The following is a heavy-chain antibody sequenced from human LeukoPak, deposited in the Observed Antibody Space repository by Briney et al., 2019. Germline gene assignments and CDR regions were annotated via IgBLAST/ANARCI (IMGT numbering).Heavy chain of an antibody. Sequence: PGGSLRLSCAASGFTFSSSAMHWVRQAPGKGLEWVAVVSPNGVNKFYAESVKGRFTISRDNSKNTVSPQMDSLRAEDTAVYYCARDRSWNVDFWGQGTLVTVSS. CDR3: ARDRSWNVDF. J-gene: IGHJ4*02. CDR1: GFTFSSSA. CDR2: VSPNGVNK. D-gene: IGHD1-1*01. V-gene: IGHV3-30-3*01.